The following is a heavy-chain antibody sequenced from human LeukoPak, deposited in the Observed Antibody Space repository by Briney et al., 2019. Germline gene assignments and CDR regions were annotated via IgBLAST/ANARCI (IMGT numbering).Heavy chain of an antibody. CDR1: GFTFSSYS. Sequence: PGGSLRLSCAASGFTFSSYSMNCVRQAPGKGLEWVSLISWDGGSTYYADSVKGRFTISRDNSKNSLYLQMNSLRAEDTALYYCAKDLRYFGEGVDYWGQGTLVTVSS. CDR2: ISWDGGST. D-gene: IGHD3-9*01. V-gene: IGHV3-43D*03. CDR3: AKDLRYFGEGVDY. J-gene: IGHJ4*02.